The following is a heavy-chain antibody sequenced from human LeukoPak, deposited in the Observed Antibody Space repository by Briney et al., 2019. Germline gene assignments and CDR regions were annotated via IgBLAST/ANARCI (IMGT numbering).Heavy chain of an antibody. Sequence: GGSLRLSCVASAFTFSSYEMNWVRQAPGKGLEWISHIRSSGSPIYYADSVKGRFTISRDNAKNSLYLQMNRLRAEDTAVYYCARSEVNTFDIWGQGTMVTVSS. CDR2: IRSSGSPI. CDR1: AFTFSSYE. D-gene: IGHD3-22*01. V-gene: IGHV3-48*03. J-gene: IGHJ3*02. CDR3: ARSEVNTFDI.